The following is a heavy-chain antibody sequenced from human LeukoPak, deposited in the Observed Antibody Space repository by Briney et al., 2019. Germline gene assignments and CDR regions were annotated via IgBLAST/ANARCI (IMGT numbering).Heavy chain of an antibody. CDR1: GFTFSSYS. CDR3: VRGIYSSGWYGAFDI. Sequence: PGGSLRLSCAASGFTFSSYSMNWVRQAPGKGLEWVSYISSSSSTIYYADSVKGRFTISRDNAKNSLYLQMNSLRAEDTAVYYCVRGIYSSGWYGAFDIWGQGTMVTVSS. CDR2: ISSSSSTI. D-gene: IGHD6-19*01. V-gene: IGHV3-48*04. J-gene: IGHJ3*02.